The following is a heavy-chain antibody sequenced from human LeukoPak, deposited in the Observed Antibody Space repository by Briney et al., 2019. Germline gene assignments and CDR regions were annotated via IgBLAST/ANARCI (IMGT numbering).Heavy chain of an antibody. Sequence: GGSLRLSCAASGFTFDDYAMSWVRHAPGKGLEWVSRINWNGGSTSYADSVKGRFTISRDNSKNTLYLQMNSLRAEDTAVYYCAKDSESIVVVVAATLDYWGQGTLVAVSS. V-gene: IGHV3-20*04. D-gene: IGHD2-15*01. J-gene: IGHJ4*02. CDR3: AKDSESIVVVVAATLDY. CDR2: INWNGGST. CDR1: GFTFDDYA.